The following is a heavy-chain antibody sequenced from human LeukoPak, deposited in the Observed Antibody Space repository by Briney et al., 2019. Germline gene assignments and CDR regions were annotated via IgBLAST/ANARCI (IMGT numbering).Heavy chain of an antibody. D-gene: IGHD2-2*01. CDR2: INHSGST. CDR3: ARLGYCSSTSCLLYYYYYMDV. CDR1: GGSFSGYY. J-gene: IGHJ6*03. V-gene: IGHV4-34*01. Sequence: PSETLSLTCAVYGGSFSGYYWSWIRQPPGKGLEWIGEINHSGSTNYNPSLTSRVTISVDTSKNQFSLKLSSVTAADTAVYYCARLGYCSSTSCLLYYYYYMDVWGKGTTVTVSS.